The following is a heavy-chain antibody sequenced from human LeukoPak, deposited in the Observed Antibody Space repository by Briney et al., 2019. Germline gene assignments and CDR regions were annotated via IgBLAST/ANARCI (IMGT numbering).Heavy chain of an antibody. J-gene: IGHJ4*02. CDR3: ARPLGPGDSAYYFDY. CDR1: GGSISSSSYY. V-gene: IGHV4-39*07. D-gene: IGHD4-17*01. CDR2: IYYSGST. Sequence: SETLSLTCTVSGGSISSSSYYWGWIRQPPGKGLEWIGSIYYSGSTYYNPSLKSRVTISVDTSKSQFSLKLSSVTAADTAVYYCARPLGPGDSAYYFDYWGQGTLVTVSS.